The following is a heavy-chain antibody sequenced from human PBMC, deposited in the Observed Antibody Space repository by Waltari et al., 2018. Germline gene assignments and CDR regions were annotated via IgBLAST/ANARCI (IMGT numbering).Heavy chain of an antibody. J-gene: IGHJ1*01. D-gene: IGHD6-19*01. Sequence: QVQLMESGPGLVRPLETLSLTCNVSGGSITSDYWSWVRQPPGKGLEWVGYIYHSGPTNYNPSLRSRVSISVHTSKTQFSLKLNYVTAADTAVYYCARGHSTGWYLSHWGRGALVTVSS. CDR1: GGSITSDY. CDR2: IYHSGPT. CDR3: ARGHSTGWYLSH. V-gene: IGHV4-59*01.